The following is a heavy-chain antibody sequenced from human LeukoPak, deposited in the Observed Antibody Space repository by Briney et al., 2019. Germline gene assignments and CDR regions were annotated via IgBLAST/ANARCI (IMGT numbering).Heavy chain of an antibody. CDR1: GFTFSSYA. CDR3: AKAYSSGWYSEIDY. V-gene: IGHV3-23*01. CDR2: ISGSGGST. J-gene: IGHJ4*02. Sequence: GGSLRLSCAASGFTFSSYAMSWVRQAPGKGLDWVSAISGSGGSTYYADSVKGRFTISRDNSKNTLYLQMNSLRAEDTAVYYCAKAYSSGWYSEIDYWGQGTLVTVSS. D-gene: IGHD6-19*01.